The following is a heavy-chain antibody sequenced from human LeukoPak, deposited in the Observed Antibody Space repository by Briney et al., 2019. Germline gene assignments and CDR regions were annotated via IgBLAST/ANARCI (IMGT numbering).Heavy chain of an antibody. Sequence: GGSLRLSCAASGFTFSSYSMNWVRQAPGKGLEWVSSISSSSSYIYYADSVKGRFTISRDNTKNSLYLQMNSLRAEDTAVYYCARDSPYGTAGYWGQGTLVTVSS. CDR2: ISSSSSYI. V-gene: IGHV3-21*01. CDR1: GFTFSSYS. D-gene: IGHD2-8*02. CDR3: ARDSPYGTAGY. J-gene: IGHJ4*02.